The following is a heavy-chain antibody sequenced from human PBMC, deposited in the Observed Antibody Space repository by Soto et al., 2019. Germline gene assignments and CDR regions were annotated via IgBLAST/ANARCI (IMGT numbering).Heavy chain of an antibody. J-gene: IGHJ5*02. D-gene: IGHD2-2*01. CDR3: ARQEYQLVNNFKP. CDR2: IYYIGST. V-gene: IGHV4-39*01. Sequence: QVQLQESGPGLVKPSETLSLTCSVSGGSVTSGRDYWGWIRQTPGKGLEWIGSIYYIGSTYVNPSLKSRVILSVDTSKNRFSLRLTSVSAAHSAVYYCARQEYQLVNNFKPWGLGILVTVSS. CDR1: GGSVTSGRDY.